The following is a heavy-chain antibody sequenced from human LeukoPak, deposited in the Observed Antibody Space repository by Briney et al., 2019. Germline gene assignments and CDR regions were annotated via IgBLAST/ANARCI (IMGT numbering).Heavy chain of an antibody. J-gene: IGHJ4*02. Sequence: KPSETLSLTCTVSGGSISSYYWSWTRQPPGKGVEWIGYIYYRGSTNYNPSLKSRVTISIDTSKNQFSLKLSSVTAADTAVYYCARVRSGYSYGPFDYWGQGTLVTVSS. CDR2: IYYRGST. D-gene: IGHD5-18*01. CDR1: GGSISSYY. V-gene: IGHV4-59*01. CDR3: ARVRSGYSYGPFDY.